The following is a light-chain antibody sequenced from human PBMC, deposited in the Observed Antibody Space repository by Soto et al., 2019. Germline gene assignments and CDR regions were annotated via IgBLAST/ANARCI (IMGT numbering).Light chain of an antibody. V-gene: IGKV1-39*01. CDR3: QQSYRTPLT. CDR2: SSS. CDR1: QNISTS. J-gene: IGKJ4*01. Sequence: DIQMTQSPSSLSASVGDRVTVTCRASQNISTSLNWYQHKPGKAPKLLIYSSSSLQSGVPSRFSGSGSAIDFTFTISSLQPEDFATYYCQQSYRTPLTFGGGTKVDIK.